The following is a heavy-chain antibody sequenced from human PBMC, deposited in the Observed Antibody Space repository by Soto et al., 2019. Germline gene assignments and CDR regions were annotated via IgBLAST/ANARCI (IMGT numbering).Heavy chain of an antibody. V-gene: IGHV3-73*01. D-gene: IGHD2-21*02. CDR2: IRSKGHNYAT. CDR1: GFAFSGSA. CDR3: ARSSGGDCYS. Sequence: GESLRLSCAASGFAFSGSAMYWVRQASGKGPEWVGRIRSKGHNYATEYAASVKGRFTISRDDSKNTAYLQMNSLQTEDTAVYYCARSSGGDCYSWGQGTLVTVSS. J-gene: IGHJ4*02.